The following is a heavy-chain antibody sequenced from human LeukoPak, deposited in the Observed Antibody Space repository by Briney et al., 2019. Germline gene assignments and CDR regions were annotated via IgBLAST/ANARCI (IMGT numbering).Heavy chain of an antibody. CDR2: ISGSGTNT. CDR1: GFSFRSYA. J-gene: IGHJ4*02. CDR3: AKDDYYYGSGSYGY. D-gene: IGHD3-10*01. Sequence: GGSLRLSCAASGFSFRSYAMSWVRQAPGKGLEWVSAISGSGTNTYYADSVKGRFTISRDNSKNTLYLQMNSLRAEDTAVYYCAKDDYYYGSGSYGYWGQGTLVTVSS. V-gene: IGHV3-23*01.